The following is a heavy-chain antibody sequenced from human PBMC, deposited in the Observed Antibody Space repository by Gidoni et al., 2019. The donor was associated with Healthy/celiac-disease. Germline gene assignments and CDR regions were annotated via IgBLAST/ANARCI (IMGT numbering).Heavy chain of an antibody. V-gene: IGHV3-49*04. CDR3: TRASPRPQQWLPSDAFDI. CDR2: IRSKAYGGTT. J-gene: IGHJ3*02. D-gene: IGHD6-19*01. CDR1: GFTFGDSA. Sequence: EVQLLESVGGLVQPGRSLRLSCTASGFTFGDSAMSWVRQAPGKGLEWVGFIRSKAYGGTTEYAASVKGRFTISRDDSKSIAYLQMNSLKTEDTAVYYCTRASPRPQQWLPSDAFDIWGQGTMVTVSS.